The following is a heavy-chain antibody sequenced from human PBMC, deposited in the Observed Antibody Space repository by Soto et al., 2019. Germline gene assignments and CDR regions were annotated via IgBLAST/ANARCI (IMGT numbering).Heavy chain of an antibody. CDR1: GDSVSSNSAA. Sequence: QSQTLSLTCAISGDSVSSNSAAWNWIRQSPSRGLEWLGRTYYRSKWYNDYAVSVKSRITINPDTSKNQFSLQLNSVTPVDTAVYYCARLGRGYSYGSTNYFDYWGQGTLVTVSS. J-gene: IGHJ4*02. CDR2: TYYRSKWYN. V-gene: IGHV6-1*01. CDR3: ARLGRGYSYGSTNYFDY. D-gene: IGHD5-18*01.